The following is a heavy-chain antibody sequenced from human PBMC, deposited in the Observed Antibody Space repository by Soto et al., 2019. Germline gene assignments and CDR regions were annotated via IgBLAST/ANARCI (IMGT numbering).Heavy chain of an antibody. Sequence: KQSQTLSLTCAVYGGSFSGYYWSWIRQPPGKGLEWIGEINHSGSTNYNPSLKSRVTISVDTSKNQFSLKLSSVTAADTAVYYCARGEVTTGNRGIDYWGQGTLVTVSS. CDR3: ARGEVTTGNRGIDY. J-gene: IGHJ4*02. CDR1: GGSFSGYY. V-gene: IGHV4-34*01. CDR2: INHSGST. D-gene: IGHD4-17*01.